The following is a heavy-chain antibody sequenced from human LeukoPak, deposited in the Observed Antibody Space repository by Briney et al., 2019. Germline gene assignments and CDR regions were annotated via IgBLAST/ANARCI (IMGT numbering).Heavy chain of an antibody. CDR2: INHSGST. Sequence: SETLSLTCAVYGGSFSGYYWSWIRQPPGKGLEWIGEINHSGSTNYNPSLKSRVTISVDTSKNQFSLKLSSVTAADTAVYYCARADYYDSSGYDYWGQGTLVTVSS. D-gene: IGHD3-22*01. V-gene: IGHV4-34*01. CDR3: ARADYYDSSGYDY. J-gene: IGHJ4*02. CDR1: GGSFSGYY.